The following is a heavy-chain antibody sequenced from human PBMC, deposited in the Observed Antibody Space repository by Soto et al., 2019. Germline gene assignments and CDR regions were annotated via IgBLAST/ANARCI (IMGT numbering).Heavy chain of an antibody. J-gene: IGHJ3*02. CDR3: ARDGEMATIGGGVAFDI. CDR2: IYHSGST. D-gene: IGHD5-12*01. V-gene: IGHV4-30-2*01. Sequence: PSETLSLTCAVSGGSISSGGYSWGWIRQPPGKGLEWIGYIYHSGSTYYNPSLKSRVTISVDRSKSQFSLKLSSVTAADTAVYYCARDGEMATIGGGVAFDIWGQGTMVTVSS. CDR1: GGSISSGGYS.